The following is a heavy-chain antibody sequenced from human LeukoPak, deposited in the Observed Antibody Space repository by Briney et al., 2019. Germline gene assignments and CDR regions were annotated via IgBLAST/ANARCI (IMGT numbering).Heavy chain of an antibody. CDR1: GGSIGSYY. J-gene: IGHJ4*02. CDR3: ARRGITVAVAEDYFDY. D-gene: IGHD6-19*01. V-gene: IGHV4-59*08. Sequence: SETLSLTCTVSGGSIGSYYWSWIRQPPGKGLEWIGYIYYSGSTNYNPSLKSRVTISVDTSKNQFSLKLSSVTAADTAVYYCARRGITVAVAEDYFDYWGQGTLVTVSS. CDR2: IYYSGST.